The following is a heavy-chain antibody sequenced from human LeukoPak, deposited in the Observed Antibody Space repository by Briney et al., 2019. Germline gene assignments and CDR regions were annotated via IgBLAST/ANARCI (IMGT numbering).Heavy chain of an antibody. Sequence: SETLSLTCTVSGGSISSYYWSWIRQPAGKGLEWIGRIYTSGSTNYNPSLKSRVTMSVDTSKNQFSLKLSSVTAADTAVYYCARGLPGRGYDILTGYYEAYYFDYWGQGTLVTVSS. D-gene: IGHD3-9*01. V-gene: IGHV4-4*07. J-gene: IGHJ4*02. CDR1: GGSISSYY. CDR3: ARGLPGRGYDILTGYYEAYYFDY. CDR2: IYTSGST.